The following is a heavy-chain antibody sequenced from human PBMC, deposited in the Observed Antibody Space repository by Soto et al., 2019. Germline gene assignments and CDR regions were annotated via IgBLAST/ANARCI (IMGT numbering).Heavy chain of an antibody. J-gene: IGHJ6*02. CDR2: VHHSWGS. Sequence: QVQLQESGPGLVKPWETLSLSCTVSGGSISSYYWSWIRLPPGKPMEWIGYVHHSWGSSYNPSLQSGVAISLDASKSQFSLELTSVTAADTAVYYCARQGFGPLHGLVDVWGQGTTVIVSS. CDR3: ARQGFGPLHGLVDV. D-gene: IGHD3-10*01. CDR1: GGSISSYY. V-gene: IGHV4-59*08.